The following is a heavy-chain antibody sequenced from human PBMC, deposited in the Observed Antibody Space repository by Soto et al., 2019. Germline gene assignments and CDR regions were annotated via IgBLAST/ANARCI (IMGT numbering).Heavy chain of an antibody. D-gene: IGHD6-19*01. CDR1: GGSISSSSYY. Sequence: ASETPSLTCTVSGGSISSSSYYWGWIRQPPGKGLEWIGSIYYSGSTYYNPSLKSRVTISVDTSKNQFSLKLSSVTAADTAVYYCARLRGWYYFDYWGQGTLVTVSS. CDR2: IYYSGST. V-gene: IGHV4-39*01. CDR3: ARLRGWYYFDY. J-gene: IGHJ4*02.